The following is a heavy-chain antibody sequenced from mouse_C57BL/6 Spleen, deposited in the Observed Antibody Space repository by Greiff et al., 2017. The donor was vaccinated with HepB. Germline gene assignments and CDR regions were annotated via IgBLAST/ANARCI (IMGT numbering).Heavy chain of an antibody. D-gene: IGHD2-4*01. Sequence: QVQLQQSGAELARPGASVKLSCKASGYTFTSYGISWVKQRTGQGLEWIGEIYPRSGNTYYNEKFKGKATLTADKSSSTAYMELRSLTSEDSAVYFCARTNDYDGGPLAYWGQGTLVTVSA. CDR1: GYTFTSYG. CDR3: ARTNDYDGGPLAY. V-gene: IGHV1-81*01. J-gene: IGHJ3*01. CDR2: IYPRSGNT.